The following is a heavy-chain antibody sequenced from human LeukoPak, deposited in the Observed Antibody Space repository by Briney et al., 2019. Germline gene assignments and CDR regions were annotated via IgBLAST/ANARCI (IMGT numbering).Heavy chain of an antibody. CDR2: IRNSGTTI. D-gene: IGHD3-22*01. CDR3: ASTTYYYDSSGYGWYFDL. CDR1: GFTFSSYE. Sequence: EGSLRLSCVASGFTFSSYEMNWVRQAPGKGLEWISYIRNSGTTIYYTDSVKGRFTISRDDAKNSLYLQMNSLRAEDTAVYYCASTTYYYDSSGYGWYFDLWGRGTLVTVSS. J-gene: IGHJ2*01. V-gene: IGHV3-48*03.